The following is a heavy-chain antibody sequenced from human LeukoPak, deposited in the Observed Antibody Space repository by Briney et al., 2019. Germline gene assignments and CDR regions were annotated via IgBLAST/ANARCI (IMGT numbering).Heavy chain of an antibody. D-gene: IGHD3-22*01. CDR3: ARDRAYDSSGEPMFNP. CDR2: LNPHSGAT. CDR1: GYTLADFH. Sequence: ASVKVSCKASGYTLADFHIQWVRQAPGHGLEWMGTLNPHSGATHYSQKFRGRATMTRDTSVNTAYMELSRLTSDDTAVYYCARDRAYDSSGEPMFNPWGQGTLVAVSS. J-gene: IGHJ5*02. V-gene: IGHV1-2*02.